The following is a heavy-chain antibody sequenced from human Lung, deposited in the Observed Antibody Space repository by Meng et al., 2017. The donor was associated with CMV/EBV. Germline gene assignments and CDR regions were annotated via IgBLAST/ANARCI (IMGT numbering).Heavy chain of an antibody. V-gene: IGHV1-46*01. Sequence: ASVKVSXKASGYTFTSYYMHWVRQAPGQGLEWMGIINPSGGSTRYAQKFQGRVTMTRDTSTSTVYMELSSLRSEDTAVYYCARIHGPDILTGYYGYYGMDVWGQGTTVTVSS. CDR1: GYTFTSYY. CDR3: ARIHGPDILTGYYGYYGMDV. J-gene: IGHJ6*02. D-gene: IGHD3-9*01. CDR2: INPSGGST.